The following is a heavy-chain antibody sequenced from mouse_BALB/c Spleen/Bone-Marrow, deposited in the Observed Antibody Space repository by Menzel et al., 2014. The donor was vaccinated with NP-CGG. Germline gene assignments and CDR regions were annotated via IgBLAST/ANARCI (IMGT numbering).Heavy chain of an antibody. Sequence: QVQLQQSGAEFVMPGASVKMSCKASGYTFTDKWMHWVKQRPGQGLEWIGAIDTSDSYINYNQKFKGKASLTVDASSSTAYMHLSSRTSDDSAVYYCARGGHDFSLDYWGQGTSVIVSS. CDR3: ARGGHDFSLDY. D-gene: IGHD2-4*01. CDR2: IDTSDSYI. V-gene: IGHV1-69*01. J-gene: IGHJ4*01. CDR1: GYTFTDKW.